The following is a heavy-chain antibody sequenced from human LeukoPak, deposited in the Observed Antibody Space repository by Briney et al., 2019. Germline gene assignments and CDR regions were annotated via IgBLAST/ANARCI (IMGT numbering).Heavy chain of an antibody. Sequence: SETLSLTCTVSGGSISSYYWSWIRQPPGKGLEWIGYIYYSGSTNYNPSLKSRVTISVDTSKNQFSLKLSSVTAADTAVYYCARLDGGFFDIWGQGTIVTVSS. CDR2: IYYSGST. CDR3: ARLDGGFFDI. J-gene: IGHJ3*02. V-gene: IGHV4-59*08. CDR1: GGSISSYY.